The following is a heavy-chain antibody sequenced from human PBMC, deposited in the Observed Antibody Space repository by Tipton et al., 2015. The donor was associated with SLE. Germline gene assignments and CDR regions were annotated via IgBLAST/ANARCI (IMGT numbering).Heavy chain of an antibody. Sequence: QLVQSGAEVRKPGASVKVSCKASGYTFTSYDINWVRQAPGQGLEWMGYMNPYSHKTGYAQKFQGRATMTWSTSMSTAYMELHSLTSEDTAVYYCTRGGDFDYWGQGTLVTVSS. CDR3: TRGGDFDY. J-gene: IGHJ4*02. V-gene: IGHV1-8*01. CDR2: MNPYSHKT. CDR1: GYTFTSYD.